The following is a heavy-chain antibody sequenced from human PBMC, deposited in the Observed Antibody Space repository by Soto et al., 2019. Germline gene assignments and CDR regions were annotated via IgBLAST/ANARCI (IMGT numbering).Heavy chain of an antibody. CDR1: GGSISSYY. CDR2: IYYSAST. CDR3: ASDTAPTDHAFDI. V-gene: IGHV4-59*01. J-gene: IGHJ3*02. Sequence: SETLSLPCTVSGGSISSYYWSWIRQPQGKGLEWIGYIYYSASTSYNPSLKSRVTISVDTSKNQFSLKLSSVTAADTAVYYCASDTAPTDHAFDIWGQGTMVTVSS. D-gene: IGHD4-17*01.